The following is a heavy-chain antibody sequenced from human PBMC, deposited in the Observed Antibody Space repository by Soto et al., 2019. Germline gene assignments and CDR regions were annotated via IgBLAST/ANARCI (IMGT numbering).Heavy chain of an antibody. D-gene: IGHD6-19*01. Sequence: GGSLRLSCAASGFTFSNYAMNWVRQAPGKGLEWVSAISGNGGSTYYADSVKGRFTISRDNSKNTLYLQMNSLRAEDTAVCYCAIPSGLTVTGPDYWGQGTLVTVSS. CDR1: GFTFSNYA. J-gene: IGHJ4*02. V-gene: IGHV3-23*01. CDR2: ISGNGGST. CDR3: AIPSGLTVTGPDY.